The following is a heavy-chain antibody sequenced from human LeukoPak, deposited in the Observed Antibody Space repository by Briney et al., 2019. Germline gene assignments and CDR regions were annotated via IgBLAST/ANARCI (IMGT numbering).Heavy chain of an antibody. J-gene: IGHJ5*02. D-gene: IGHD1-26*01. CDR3: ARSGAWVFNWFDP. V-gene: IGHV3-48*01. CDR2: ISSSSSTI. CDR1: GFTFSSYS. Sequence: GGSLRLSCAASGFTFSSYSMCWVRQAPGKGLEWVSYISSSSSTIYYADSVKGRFTISRDNAKNSLYLQMNSLRAEDTAVYYCARSGAWVFNWFDPWGQGTLVTVSS.